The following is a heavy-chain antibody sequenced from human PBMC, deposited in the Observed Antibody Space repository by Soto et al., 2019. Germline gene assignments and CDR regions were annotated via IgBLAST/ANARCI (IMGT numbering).Heavy chain of an antibody. CDR3: AKDRWFGEFPIPQCYYYKGMDV. D-gene: IGHD3-10*01. Sequence: PGGSLRLSCAASGFTFSSYAMSWVRQAPGKGLEWVSAISGSGGSTYYADSVKGRFTISRDNSKNTLYLQMNSLRAEDTAVYYCAKDRWFGEFPIPQCYYYKGMDVWGKATTRTVSS. CDR2: ISGSGGST. CDR1: GFTFSSYA. V-gene: IGHV3-23*01. J-gene: IGHJ6*04.